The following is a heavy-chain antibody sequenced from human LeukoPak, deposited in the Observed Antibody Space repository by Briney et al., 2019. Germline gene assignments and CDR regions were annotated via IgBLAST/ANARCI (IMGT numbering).Heavy chain of an antibody. J-gene: IGHJ3*01. CDR3: GRLWTV. CDR1: IGFISSSCYY. Sequence: SDTQSLMCSLSIGFISSSCYYCGWIRQPPAKGLERIGSVYYSGSTYYNPSLKSRVTISVDTSKNQVSLKLSSVTAADTAVYYCGRLWTVWGQGTMVTVSS. CDR2: VYYSGST. V-gene: IGHV4-39*01. D-gene: IGHD2-21*01.